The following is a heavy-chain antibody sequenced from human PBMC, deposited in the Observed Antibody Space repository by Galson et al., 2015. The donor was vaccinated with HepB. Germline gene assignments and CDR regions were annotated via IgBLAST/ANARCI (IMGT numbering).Heavy chain of an antibody. Sequence: SLRLSCAASGFTFSNAWMSWVRQAPGKGPEWVGRIKSKTDGWTTDYAATVKGRFTISRDDSKNTPYLQMNSLKTEDTAVYYCTTDSYGGKRIFDYWGQGTLVTVSS. V-gene: IGHV3-15*01. CDR2: IKSKTDGWTT. D-gene: IGHD4-23*01. J-gene: IGHJ4*02. CDR3: TTDSYGGKRIFDY. CDR1: GFTFSNAW.